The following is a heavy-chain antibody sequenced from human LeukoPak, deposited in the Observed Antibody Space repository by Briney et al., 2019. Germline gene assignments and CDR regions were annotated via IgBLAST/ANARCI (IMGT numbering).Heavy chain of an antibody. Sequence: GASVKVSCKASGYTFTSYAMHWVRQAPGQRLEWMGWINAGNGNTKYSQKFQGRVTITRDTSASTAYMELSSLRSEDTAVYYCARDRRLLDGQVPWFDPWGQGTLVTVFS. CDR1: GYTFTSYA. V-gene: IGHV1-3*01. CDR3: ARDRRLLDGQVPWFDP. J-gene: IGHJ5*02. CDR2: INAGNGNT. D-gene: IGHD1-1*01.